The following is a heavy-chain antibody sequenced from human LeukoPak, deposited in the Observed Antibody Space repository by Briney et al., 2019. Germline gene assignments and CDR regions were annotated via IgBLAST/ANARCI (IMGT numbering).Heavy chain of an antibody. D-gene: IGHD2-15*01. CDR1: GFTFSSYA. Sequence: PGGSLRLSCAASGFTFSSYAMHWVRQAPGKGLEWVAVISYDGSNKYYADSVKGRFTISRDNSKSTLYLQMNSLRAEDTAVYYFARGALGYCSGGSSYFGGGMDYWGQGPLVTVSS. CDR3: ARGALGYCSGGSSYFGGGMDY. J-gene: IGHJ4*02. CDR2: ISYDGSNK. V-gene: IGHV3-30*04.